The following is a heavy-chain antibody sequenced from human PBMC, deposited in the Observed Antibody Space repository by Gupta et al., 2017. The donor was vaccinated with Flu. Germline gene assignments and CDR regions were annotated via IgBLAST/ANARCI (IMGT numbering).Heavy chain of an antibody. V-gene: IGHV4-61*02. D-gene: IGHD3-22*01. Sequence: QVQLQESGPGLVKPSQTLSLTCTVSGGSISSGSYYWSWIRQPAGKGLEWIGRIYTSGSTNYNPSLKSRVTISVDTSKNQFSLKLSSVTAADTAVYYCARGAYYYDSSGFGWFDAFDIWGQGTMVTVSS. CDR2: IYTSGST. CDR1: GGSISSGSYY. J-gene: IGHJ3*02. CDR3: ARGAYYYDSSGFGWFDAFDI.